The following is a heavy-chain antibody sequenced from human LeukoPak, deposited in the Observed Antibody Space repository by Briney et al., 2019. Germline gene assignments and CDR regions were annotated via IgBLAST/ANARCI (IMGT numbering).Heavy chain of an antibody. Sequence: SGTLSLTCTVSGGSISSYYWSWIRQPPGKGLEWIGYIYNSGSTKYNPSLKSRVTISVDTSKDQFSLKLSSVTAADTAVYFCARGSSGLSYFDYWGQGTLVTVSS. V-gene: IGHV4-59*08. J-gene: IGHJ4*02. CDR1: GGSISSYY. CDR3: ARGSSGLSYFDY. D-gene: IGHD6-19*01. CDR2: IYNSGST.